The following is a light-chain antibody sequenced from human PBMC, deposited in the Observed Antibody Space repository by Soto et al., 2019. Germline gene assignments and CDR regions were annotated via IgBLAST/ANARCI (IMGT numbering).Light chain of an antibody. Sequence: AIQMTQSPSSLSASVGDRVTITCRASQGIRDELGWYQQKAGKAPNLLISAASRLQSGVPSRFSGRGSGTDFTLTISSLQPEDCATYYCLQDYDYPRTFGQGNKVELK. CDR1: QGIRDE. V-gene: IGKV1-6*01. J-gene: IGKJ1*01. CDR2: AAS. CDR3: LQDYDYPRT.